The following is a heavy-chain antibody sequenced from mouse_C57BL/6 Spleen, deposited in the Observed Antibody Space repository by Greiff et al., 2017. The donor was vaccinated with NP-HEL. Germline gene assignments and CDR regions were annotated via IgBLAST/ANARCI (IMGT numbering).Heavy chain of an antibody. V-gene: IGHV1-26*01. Sequence: VQLQQSGPELVKPGASVKISCKASGYTFTDYYMNWVKQSHGKSLEWIGDINPNNGGTSYNQKFKGKATLTVDKSSSTAYMELRSLTSEDSAVYYCAREDYDYDGGYFDYWGQGTTLTVSS. D-gene: IGHD2-4*01. CDR2: INPNNGGT. J-gene: IGHJ2*01. CDR1: GYTFTDYY. CDR3: AREDYDYDGGYFDY.